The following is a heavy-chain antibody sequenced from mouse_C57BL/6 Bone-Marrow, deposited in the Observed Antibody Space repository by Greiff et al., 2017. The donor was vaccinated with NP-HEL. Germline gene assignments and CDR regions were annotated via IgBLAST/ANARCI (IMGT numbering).Heavy chain of an antibody. J-gene: IGHJ1*03. CDR3: ARWIKDLLWLRRGYFDV. CDR1: GYTFTSYW. D-gene: IGHD2-2*01. Sequence: QVQLQQPGAELVKPGASVKLSCKASGYTFTSYWMHWVKQRPGQGLEWIGMIHPNSGSTNYNEKFKSKATLTVDKSSSTAYMQLSSLTSEDSAVYYCARWIKDLLWLRRGYFDVWGTGTTVTVSS. CDR2: IHPNSGST. V-gene: IGHV1-64*01.